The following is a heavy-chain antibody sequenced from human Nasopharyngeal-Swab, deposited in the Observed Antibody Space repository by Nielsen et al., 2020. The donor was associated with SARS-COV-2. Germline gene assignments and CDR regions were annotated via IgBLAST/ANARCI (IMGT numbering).Heavy chain of an antibody. CDR2: FDPEDGET. J-gene: IGHJ4*02. Sequence: ASVKVSCKVSGYTLTELSMHWVRQAPGKGLEWVGGFDPEDGETIYAQKFQERVTITRDMSTSTAYMELSSLRSEDTAVYYCAAAPSIVGATLYFDYWGQGTLVTVSS. CDR3: AAAPSIVGATLYFDY. D-gene: IGHD1-26*01. V-gene: IGHV1-24*01. CDR1: GYTLTELS.